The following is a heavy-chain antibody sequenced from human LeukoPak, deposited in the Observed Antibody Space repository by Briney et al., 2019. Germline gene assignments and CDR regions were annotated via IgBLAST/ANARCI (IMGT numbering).Heavy chain of an antibody. CDR3: TRDPRLGDY. CDR1: GFTFSSYW. V-gene: IGHV3-7*01. CDR2: IKQDGSEK. Sequence: GGSLRLSCATSGFTFSSYWMSWVRQAPGKGLEWVANIKQDGSEKHYVDAVKGRFTISRDNAQNSLYLQMNSLRVEDTAVYYCTRDPRLGDYWGQGTLVTVSS. D-gene: IGHD7-27*01. J-gene: IGHJ4*02.